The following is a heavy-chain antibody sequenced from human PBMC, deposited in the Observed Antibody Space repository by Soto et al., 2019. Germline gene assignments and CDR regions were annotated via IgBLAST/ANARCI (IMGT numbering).Heavy chain of an antibody. Sequence: LSLTCFVSGYSITAGGYYWSWIRHHPGKGLEWIGSFYSSGSIIYNPSLRSRVSISGDTSSNQFSMSLTSVTAADTARYYCARMYSSGSGWFHPWGQGTLVTVSS. CDR3: ARMYSSGSGWFHP. D-gene: IGHD6-19*01. CDR2: FYSSGSI. V-gene: IGHV4-31*03. CDR1: GYSITAGGYY. J-gene: IGHJ5*02.